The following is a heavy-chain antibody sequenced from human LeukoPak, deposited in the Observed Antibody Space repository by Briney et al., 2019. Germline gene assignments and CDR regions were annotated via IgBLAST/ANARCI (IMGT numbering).Heavy chain of an antibody. CDR3: AKVGALYGMDV. D-gene: IGHD3-16*01. V-gene: IGHV3-48*01. Sequence: PGGSLRLSCAASGFTFSSYSMNWVRQAPGKGLEWVSYISSSSSTIYYADSVEGRFTISRDNAKNSLYLQMNSLRAEDTAVYYCAKVGALYGMDVWGQGTTVTVSS. J-gene: IGHJ6*02. CDR2: ISSSSSTI. CDR1: GFTFSSYS.